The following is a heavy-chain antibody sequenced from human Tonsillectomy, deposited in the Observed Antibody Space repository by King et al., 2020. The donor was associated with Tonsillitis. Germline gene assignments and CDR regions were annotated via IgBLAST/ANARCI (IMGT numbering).Heavy chain of an antibody. CDR1: GYTFTSYD. Sequence: QLVQSGAEVKKPGASVKVSCKASGYTFTSYDINWVRQATRQGLEWMGWMNPNSGNPGYAQKFQDRVTMTRNSSISTAYMELSSLRSDDTAVYYCARGFPIQGWFDPWGQGTLVTVSS. J-gene: IGHJ5*02. V-gene: IGHV1-8*02. CDR2: MNPNSGNP. D-gene: IGHD5-18*01. CDR3: ARGFPIQGWFDP.